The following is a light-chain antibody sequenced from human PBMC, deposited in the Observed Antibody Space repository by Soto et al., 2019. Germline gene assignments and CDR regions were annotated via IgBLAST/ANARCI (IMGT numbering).Light chain of an antibody. CDR3: QKVYVYPST. CDR1: QGIRND. V-gene: IGKV1-6*01. J-gene: IGKJ4*01. Sequence: AIQMTQSPSSLSASVGDRVTITCRASQGIRNDLDWYQQKPGKAPKVLIYAASSLQSGVPSRFSGSGSGTDFTLTISSLQPEDVATYYCQKVYVYPSTFGGGTKVDIK. CDR2: AAS.